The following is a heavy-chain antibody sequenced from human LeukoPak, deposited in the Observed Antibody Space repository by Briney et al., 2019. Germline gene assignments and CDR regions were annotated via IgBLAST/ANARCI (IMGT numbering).Heavy chain of an antibody. CDR1: GYTFSAFH. V-gene: IGHV1-2*02. J-gene: IGHJ4*02. Sequence: EASVKVSCKASGYTFSAFHIHWVRQAPGQGLEWMGWINPNSGGTNYAQKFQGRVTMTRDTSISTAYMELSRLRSDDTAVYYCATYITPWGQGTLVTVSS. CDR3: ATYITP. D-gene: IGHD3-3*01. CDR2: INPNSGGT.